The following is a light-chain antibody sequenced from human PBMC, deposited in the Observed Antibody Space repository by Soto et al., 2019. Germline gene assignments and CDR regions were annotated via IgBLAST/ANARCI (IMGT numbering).Light chain of an antibody. CDR2: GAS. V-gene: IGKV3-15*01. CDR3: QQYNDWPPTWT. Sequence: EIVMTQSPATLSVSPGERATLSCRASQSVSSKLAWYQQKPGQAPRVLIYGASTRATGIPARFSGSGSGREFTLTISSLQSEDFAVYYCQQYNDWPPTWTFGQGNRVEIK. J-gene: IGKJ1*01. CDR1: QSVSSK.